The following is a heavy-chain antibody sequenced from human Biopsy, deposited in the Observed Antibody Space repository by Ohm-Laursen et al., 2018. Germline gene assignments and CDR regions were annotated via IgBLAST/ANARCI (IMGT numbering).Heavy chain of an antibody. CDR3: ARGPHSGSHSCFDY. CDR1: GGTFINYA. J-gene: IGHJ4*02. D-gene: IGHD1-26*01. Sequence: SSVKVSCNASGGTFINYAISWVRQAPGQGLEWMGGIIPMFGTANYAQMFQGRVTIGADESTSTSYMELSSLTTEDTAIYYCARGPHSGSHSCFDYWGRGTLVTVSS. V-gene: IGHV1-69*01. CDR2: IIPMFGTA.